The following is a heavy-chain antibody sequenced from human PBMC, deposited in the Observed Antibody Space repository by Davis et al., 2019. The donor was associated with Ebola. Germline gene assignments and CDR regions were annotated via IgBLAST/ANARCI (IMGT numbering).Heavy chain of an antibody. CDR2: INHSGST. D-gene: IGHD2-15*01. V-gene: IGHV4-39*07. J-gene: IGHJ4*02. CDR1: GGSISSSSYY. CDR3: ARERGGLDY. Sequence: SETLSLTCTVSGGSISSSSYYWGWIRQPPGKGLEWIGEINHSGSTNYNPSLKSRVTISVDTSKNQFSLKLSSVTAADTAVYYCARERGGLDYWGQGTLVSVSS.